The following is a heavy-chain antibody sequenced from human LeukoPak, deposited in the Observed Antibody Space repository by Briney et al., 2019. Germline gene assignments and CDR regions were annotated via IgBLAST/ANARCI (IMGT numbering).Heavy chain of an antibody. CDR3: ARVGDHYHWYLDL. Sequence: GGSLRLSCAASGFTVSTKYMNWVRQAPGKGLEWVSILYSGDSTYYADSVKVRFIVSRDNSKNTLYLQMNALRADDTAVYYCARVGDHYHWYLDLWGRGTLVTVSS. CDR1: GFTVSTKY. CDR2: LYSGDST. J-gene: IGHJ2*01. D-gene: IGHD3-10*01. V-gene: IGHV3-53*01.